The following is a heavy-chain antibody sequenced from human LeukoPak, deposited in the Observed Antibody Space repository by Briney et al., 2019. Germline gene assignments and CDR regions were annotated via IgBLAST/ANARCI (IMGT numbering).Heavy chain of an antibody. CDR3: ARKYSSGWSYYFDY. V-gene: IGHV4-39*07. Sequence: PSETLSLTCTVSGGSISSSSYYWGWIRQPPGKGLEWIGSIYYSGSTYYNPSLKSRVTISVDTSKNQFSQKLSSVTAADTAVYYCARKYSSGWSYYFDYWGQGTLVTVSS. J-gene: IGHJ4*02. CDR2: IYYSGST. D-gene: IGHD6-19*01. CDR1: GGSISSSSYY.